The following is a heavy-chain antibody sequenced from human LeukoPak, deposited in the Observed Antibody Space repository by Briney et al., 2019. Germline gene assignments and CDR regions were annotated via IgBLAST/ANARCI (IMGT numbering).Heavy chain of an antibody. D-gene: IGHD4-17*01. Sequence: PGGSLRLSCAASGFTFRTYWMSWVRQAPGNGLERVANIKQDGSEKYYVDSVKGRFTISRDNSKNTLYLQMNSLRAEDTALYYCANTSPTVTSLFDYWGQGTLVTVSS. CDR1: GFTFRTYW. CDR2: IKQDGSEK. J-gene: IGHJ4*02. V-gene: IGHV3-7*01. CDR3: ANTSPTVTSLFDY.